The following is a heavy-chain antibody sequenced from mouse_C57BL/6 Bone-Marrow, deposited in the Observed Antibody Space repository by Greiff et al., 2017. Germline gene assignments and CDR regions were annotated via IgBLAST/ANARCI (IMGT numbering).Heavy chain of an antibody. J-gene: IGHJ2*01. Sequence: QVHVKQSGAELASPGASVTLSCKASGYTFTDHIMNWVKKRPGQGLEWIGRIYPVSGETNYNQKFMGKATFSVDRSSSTVYMVLNSLTSEDPAVYYCTLTTSLLGFDYWGQGTTLTVSS. CDR3: TLTTSLLGFDY. D-gene: IGHD1-1*01. CDR2: IYPVSGET. V-gene: IGHV1-11*01. CDR1: GYTFTDHI.